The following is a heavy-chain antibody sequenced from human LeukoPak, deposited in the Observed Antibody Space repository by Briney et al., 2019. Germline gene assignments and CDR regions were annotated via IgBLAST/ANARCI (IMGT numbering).Heavy chain of an antibody. V-gene: IGHV3-23*01. CDR3: AKTDGSESGRGMDV. CDR1: GFTFSSYA. Sequence: GGSLRLSCAASGFTFSSYAMSWVRQAPGKGLEWVSGISGSDVTTYYADSVKGRFTISRDNSKNTLYLQMNSLRAEDTAVYYCAKTDGSESGRGMDVGGQGTTVTVSS. CDR2: ISGSDVTT. D-gene: IGHD3-10*01. J-gene: IGHJ6*02.